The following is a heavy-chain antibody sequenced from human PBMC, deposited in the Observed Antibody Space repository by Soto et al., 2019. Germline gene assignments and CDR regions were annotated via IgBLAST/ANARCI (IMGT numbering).Heavy chain of an antibody. CDR3: ARDLGSSDDY. CDR1: GFTVSSKH. D-gene: IGHD6-6*01. J-gene: IGHJ4*02. Sequence: LRLSCAASGFTVSSKHTSWVRQAPGKGLEWVSVIYSGGSTYYADSVKGRFTISRDTSKNTLYLQMNSLRVEDTAVYHCARDLGSSDDYWGQGTLVTVSS. CDR2: IYSGGST. V-gene: IGHV3-53*01.